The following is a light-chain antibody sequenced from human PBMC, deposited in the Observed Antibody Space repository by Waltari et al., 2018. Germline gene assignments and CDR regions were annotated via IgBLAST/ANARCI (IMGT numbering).Light chain of an antibody. V-gene: IGKV3-11*01. J-gene: IGKJ4*01. CDR1: QSVSTY. CDR2: DSS. Sequence: EIVLTKSPATMSLSPGERATLSCKASQSVSTYLAWYQQRPGQAPRLLIYDSSNRATGIPARFSGSGSETDFTLTISSLEPEDFAVYYCQQRYKWPLTFGGGSKVEI. CDR3: QQRYKWPLT.